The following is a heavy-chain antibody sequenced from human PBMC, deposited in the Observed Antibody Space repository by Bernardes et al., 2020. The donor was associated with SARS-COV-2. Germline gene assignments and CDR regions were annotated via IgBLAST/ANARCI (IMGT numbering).Heavy chain of an antibody. Sequence: SETLSLTCAVYGGSFSGYYWSWIRQPPGKGLEWIGEINHSGSTNYNPSLKSRVTISVDTSKNQFSLKLSSVTAADTAVYYCARGLFEEQWLVVLMNWCDPWGQGTLVTVSS. D-gene: IGHD6-19*01. CDR1: GGSFSGYY. V-gene: IGHV4-34*01. J-gene: IGHJ5*02. CDR2: INHSGST. CDR3: ARGLFEEQWLVVLMNWCDP.